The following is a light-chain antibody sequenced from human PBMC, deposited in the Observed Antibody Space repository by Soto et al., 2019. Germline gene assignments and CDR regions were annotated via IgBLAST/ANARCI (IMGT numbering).Light chain of an antibody. V-gene: IGKV3-15*01. CDR2: GAS. Sequence: EIVLTQSPATLSLSPGERATLSFRANQYINSIYLAWYQQKPGQAPRLLIYGASTRATGIPARFSGSGSGTEFTLTISSLQSEDFAVYYCQQYNNWPPWTFGQGTKVDIK. CDR3: QQYNNWPPWT. CDR1: QYINSIY. J-gene: IGKJ1*01.